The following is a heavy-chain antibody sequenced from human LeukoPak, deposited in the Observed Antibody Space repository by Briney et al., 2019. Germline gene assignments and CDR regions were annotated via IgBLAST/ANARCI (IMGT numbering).Heavy chain of an antibody. CDR2: INPNSGGT. D-gene: IGHD3-10*01. CDR1: GYTFTGYY. J-gene: IGHJ5*02. Sequence: ASVKVSCKASGYTFTGYYMHWVRQAPGQGLEWMGWINPNSGGTNYAQNFQGRVTMTRNTSTSTAYMELSSLTSEDTAVYYCARQDVVRGVRPFYWFDPWGQGTLVTVSS. V-gene: IGHV1-2*02. CDR3: ARQDVVRGVRPFYWFDP.